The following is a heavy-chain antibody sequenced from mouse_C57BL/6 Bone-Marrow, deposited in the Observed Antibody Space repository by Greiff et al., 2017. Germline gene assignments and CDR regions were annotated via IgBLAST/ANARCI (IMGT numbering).Heavy chain of an antibody. Sequence: EVKLVESGGGLVKPGGSLKLSCAASGFTFSDYGMHWVRQAPEKGLEWVAYISSGSSTIYYADTVKGRFTISRDNAKNTLFLQMTSLRFEDTAIYYCARPYFDYWGQGTTLTVSS. J-gene: IGHJ2*01. V-gene: IGHV5-17*01. CDR2: ISSGSSTI. CDR1: GFTFSDYG. CDR3: ARPYFDY.